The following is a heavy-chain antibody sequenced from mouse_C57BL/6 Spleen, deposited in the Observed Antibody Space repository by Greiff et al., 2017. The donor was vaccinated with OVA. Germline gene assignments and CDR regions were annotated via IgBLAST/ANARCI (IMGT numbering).Heavy chain of an antibody. V-gene: IGHV1-64*01. CDR1: GYTFTSYW. D-gene: IGHD1-1*01. CDR2: IHPNSGST. Sequence: VQLQQPGAELVKPGASVKLSCKASGYTFTSYWMHWVKQRPGQGLEWIGMIHPNSGSTNYNEKFKSKATLTVDKSSSTAYMQLSSLTSEDSAVYYCAKGITTVSRAWFAYWGQGTLVTVSA. CDR3: AKGITTVSRAWFAY. J-gene: IGHJ3*01.